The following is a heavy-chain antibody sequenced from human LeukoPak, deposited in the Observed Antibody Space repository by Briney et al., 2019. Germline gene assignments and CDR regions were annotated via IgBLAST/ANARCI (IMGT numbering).Heavy chain of an antibody. V-gene: IGHV3-7*01. CDR3: ARVGMDSVGWLSPFDY. CDR1: GFTFGSYW. CDR2: IKQDGSEK. Sequence: GGSLRLSCAASGFTFGSYWMSWVRQAPGKGLEWVADIKQDGSEKYYVDSVKGRFTISRDNAKNSLYLQMNSLRAEDTAVYYYARVGMDSVGWLSPFDYWGQGTLVTVSS. D-gene: IGHD3/OR15-3a*01. J-gene: IGHJ4*02.